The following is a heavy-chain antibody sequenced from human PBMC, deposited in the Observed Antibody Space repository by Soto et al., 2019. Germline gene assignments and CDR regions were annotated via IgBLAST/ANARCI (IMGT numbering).Heavy chain of an antibody. Sequence: PSETLSLTCTVSGGSISSGGYYWSWIRKHPGKGLEWIGYIYYSGSTYYNPSLKSRVTISVDTSKNQFSLKLSSVTAADTAVYYCAGATITMVRGASHYYYYYGMDVWGQGTTVTVSS. CDR1: GGSISSGGYY. CDR2: IYYSGST. CDR3: AGATITMVRGASHYYYYYGMDV. D-gene: IGHD3-10*01. J-gene: IGHJ6*02. V-gene: IGHV4-31*03.